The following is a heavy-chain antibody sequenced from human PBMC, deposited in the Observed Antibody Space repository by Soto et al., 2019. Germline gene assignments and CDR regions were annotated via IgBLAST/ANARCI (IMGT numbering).Heavy chain of an antibody. D-gene: IGHD1-26*01. V-gene: IGHV3-23*01. CDR2: ISGSGGST. J-gene: IGHJ4*02. Sequence: XFMRLWFAASGLTFSSYAVRWVLQAPGKGLEWVSAISGSGGSTYYADSVKGRFTISRDNSKNTLYLQMNSLRAEDTAVYYCASETSRGSYMFDYWGQGTLVTVSS. CDR1: GLTFSSYA. CDR3: ASETSRGSYMFDY.